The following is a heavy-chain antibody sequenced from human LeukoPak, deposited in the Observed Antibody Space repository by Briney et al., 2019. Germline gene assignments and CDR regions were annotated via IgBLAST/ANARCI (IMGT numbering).Heavy chain of an antibody. CDR1: GFTFSSSG. V-gene: IGHV3-30*18. J-gene: IGHJ4*02. D-gene: IGHD5-18*01. CDR2: ISYDGSNK. CDR3: AKGQPGGTQLPSWAPYYFDY. Sequence: GRSLRLSCAASGFTFSSSGMHWVRQAPGKGLQWVAVISYDGSNKYYTNSVKGRFTISRDNSKNTVYLQMYSLRAEDTAVYYCAKGQPGGTQLPSWAPYYFDYWGQGTLVTVSS.